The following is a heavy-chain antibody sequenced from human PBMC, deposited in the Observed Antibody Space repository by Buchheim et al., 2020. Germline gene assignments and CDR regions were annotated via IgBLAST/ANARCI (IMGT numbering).Heavy chain of an antibody. CDR2: IYHSGST. V-gene: IGHV4-4*02. Sequence: QVQLQESGPGLVKPSGTLSLTCAVSGGSISSNTWWSWVRQPPGNGLEWIGEIYHSGSTNYNPSLKSRVTISVDTSKNQFSLKLSSVTAADTAVYYCAGGPGYSSSWFDYWGQGTL. J-gene: IGHJ4*02. D-gene: IGHD6-13*01. CDR3: AGGPGYSSSWFDY. CDR1: GGSISSNTW.